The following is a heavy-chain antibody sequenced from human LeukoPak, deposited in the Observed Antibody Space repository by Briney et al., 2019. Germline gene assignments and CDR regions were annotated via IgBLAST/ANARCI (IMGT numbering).Heavy chain of an antibody. J-gene: IGHJ3*02. Sequence: PSETLSPTCTVSGGSISSYYWSWIRQPPGKGLERIGYIYYSGSTNYNPSLKSRVTTSVDTSKNQFSLKLSSVTAADTAVYYCARDSSGYYWDAFDIWGQGTMVTVSS. CDR3: ARDSSGYYWDAFDI. CDR2: IYYSGST. D-gene: IGHD3-22*01. V-gene: IGHV4-59*01. CDR1: GGSISSYY.